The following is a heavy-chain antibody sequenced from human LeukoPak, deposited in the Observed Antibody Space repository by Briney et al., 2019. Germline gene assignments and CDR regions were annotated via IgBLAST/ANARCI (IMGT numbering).Heavy chain of an antibody. CDR1: GLTFSTFG. Sequence: GGALRLSCAASGLTFSTFGMSWVRQAPGKGLEWVAHIKHDGSEKYYVDSVRGRFTISRDNAKNALYLQMNSLRAEDTAVYYCARSAYYAFDYWGQGTLVTVSS. CDR3: ARSAYYAFDY. CDR2: IKHDGSEK. J-gene: IGHJ4*02. V-gene: IGHV3-7*01. D-gene: IGHD3-3*01.